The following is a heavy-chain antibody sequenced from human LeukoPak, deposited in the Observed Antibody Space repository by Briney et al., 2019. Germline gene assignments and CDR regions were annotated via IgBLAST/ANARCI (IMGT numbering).Heavy chain of an antibody. J-gene: IGHJ1*01. CDR2: TSYDGSNK. Sequence: GGSLRLSCAASGFTFSSYAMHWVRQAPGKGLEWVAITSYDGSNKYYADSVKGRLTISRDNSKNTLYLQMNSLRTEDTAVYFCARGPMIRGVIIIAYFQHWGQGTLVTVSS. CDR3: ARGPMIRGVIIIAYFQH. D-gene: IGHD3-10*01. CDR1: GFTFSSYA. V-gene: IGHV3-30-3*01.